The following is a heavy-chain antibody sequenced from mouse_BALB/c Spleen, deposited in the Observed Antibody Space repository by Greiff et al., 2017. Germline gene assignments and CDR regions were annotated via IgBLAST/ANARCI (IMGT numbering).Heavy chain of an antibody. CDR2: INPGSGGT. Sequence: QVQLKQSGAELVRPGTSVKVSCKASGYAFTNYLIEWVKQRPGQGLEWIGVINPGSGGTNYNEKFKGKATLTADKSSSTAYMQLSSLTSDDSAVYFCARDDYDDVRFDYWGQGTTLTVSS. CDR1: GYAFTNYL. J-gene: IGHJ2*01. CDR3: ARDDYDDVRFDY. D-gene: IGHD2-4*01. V-gene: IGHV1-54*01.